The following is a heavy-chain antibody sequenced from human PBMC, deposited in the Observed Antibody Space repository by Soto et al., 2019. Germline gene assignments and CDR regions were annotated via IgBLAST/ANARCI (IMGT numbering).Heavy chain of an antibody. CDR1: GGSISSYY. J-gene: IGHJ4*02. D-gene: IGHD6-6*01. CDR2: IYYSGST. CDR3: ARAESVAARYFDY. V-gene: IGHV4-59*01. Sequence: SETLSLTCTVSGGSISSYYWSWIRQPPGKGLEWIGYIYYSGSTNYNPSLKSRVTISVDTSKNQFSLKLSSVTAADTAVYYCARAESVAARYFDYWGQGTLVTSPQ.